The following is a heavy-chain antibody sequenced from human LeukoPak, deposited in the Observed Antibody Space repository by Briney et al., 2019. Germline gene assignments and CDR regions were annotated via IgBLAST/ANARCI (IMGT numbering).Heavy chain of an antibody. CDR2: IYPGDSDT. CDR1: GYSFTSYW. V-gene: IGHV5-51*01. D-gene: IGHD6-13*01. J-gene: IGHJ4*02. Sequence: GESLKISCKGSGYSFTSYWIGWVRQMPGKGLEWMGIIYPGDSDTRYSPSFQGQVTISADKSISTAYLQWSSLKASDTAMYYCARTTLSSSWYPSYYDYWGQGTLVTVSS. CDR3: ARTTLSSSWYPSYYDY.